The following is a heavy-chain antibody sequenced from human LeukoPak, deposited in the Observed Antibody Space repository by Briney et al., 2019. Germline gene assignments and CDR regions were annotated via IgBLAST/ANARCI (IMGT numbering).Heavy chain of an antibody. D-gene: IGHD3-22*01. Sequence: PSETLSLTCAVYGGSFSGYYWSWIRQPPGKGLEWIGDINHSGSTNYNPSLKSRVTISVDTSKNQFSLKLSSVTAADTAVYYCARDGGYDSSGYLVSLDYWGQGTLVTVSS. CDR1: GGSFSGYY. CDR3: ARDGGYDSSGYLVSLDY. J-gene: IGHJ4*02. CDR2: INHSGST. V-gene: IGHV4-34*01.